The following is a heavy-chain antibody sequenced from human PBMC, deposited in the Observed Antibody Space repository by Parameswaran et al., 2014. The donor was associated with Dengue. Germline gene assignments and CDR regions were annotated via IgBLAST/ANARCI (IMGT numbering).Heavy chain of an antibody. J-gene: IGHJ4*02. CDR2: INHSGST. D-gene: IGHD3-9*01. CDR3: ARDGALRYFDAPAS. V-gene: IGHV4-34*01. Sequence: WIRQPPGKGLEWIGEINHSGSTNYNPSLKSRVTISVDTSKNQFSLKLSSVTAADTAVYYCARDGALRYFDAPASWGQGTLVTVSS.